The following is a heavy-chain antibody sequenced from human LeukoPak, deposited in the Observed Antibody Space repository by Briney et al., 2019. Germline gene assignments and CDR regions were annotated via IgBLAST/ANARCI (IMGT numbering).Heavy chain of an antibody. Sequence: ASVKVSCKASGYTFTGYYMHWVRQTPGQGLEWMGWINPNSGGTNYAQKFQGRVTMTRDTSISTAYMELSRLRSDDTAVYYCARVFDTTGYFHDAFDIWGQGTMVTVSS. J-gene: IGHJ3*02. D-gene: IGHD3-22*01. V-gene: IGHV1-2*02. CDR3: ARVFDTTGYFHDAFDI. CDR2: INPNSGGT. CDR1: GYTFTGYY.